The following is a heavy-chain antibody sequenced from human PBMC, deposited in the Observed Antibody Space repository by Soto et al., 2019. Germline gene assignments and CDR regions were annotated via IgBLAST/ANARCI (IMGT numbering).Heavy chain of an antibody. D-gene: IGHD4-17*01. V-gene: IGHV4-34*01. CDR3: AREYGDYGVIDY. J-gene: IGHJ4*02. CDR1: GGSFSGYY. CDR2: INHSGST. Sequence: QVQLQQWGAGLLKPSETLSLTCAVYGGSFSGYYWSWIRQPPGKGLGWIGEINHSGSTNYNPSLKSXITISVDTSKNQFSLKLSSVTAADTAVYYCAREYGDYGVIDYWGQGTLVTVSS.